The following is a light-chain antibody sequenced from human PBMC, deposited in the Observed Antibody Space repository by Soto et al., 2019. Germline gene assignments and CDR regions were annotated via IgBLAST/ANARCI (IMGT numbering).Light chain of an antibody. CDR3: AAWDDSLSAWV. CDR1: SSDVGYYNR. CDR2: EVS. V-gene: IGLV2-18*01. J-gene: IGLJ3*02. Sequence: QSALTQPPSVSGSPGQSVTISCTGTSSDVGYYNRVSWYQQPPGTAPKLLIYEVSNRPSGVPDRFSGSKSGNTASLTISGLQAEDEADYYCAAWDDSLSAWVFGGGTKLTVL.